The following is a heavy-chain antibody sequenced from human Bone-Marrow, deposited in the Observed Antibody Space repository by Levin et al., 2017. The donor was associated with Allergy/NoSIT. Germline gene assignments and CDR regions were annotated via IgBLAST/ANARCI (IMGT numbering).Heavy chain of an antibody. CDR3: AKDGAGTYYGIDY. CDR2: ISTGGTNT. Sequence: GGSLRLSCAASGFTFSSYAMSWVRQAPGKGLEWVSAISTGGTNTYYADSVKGRFTISRDNSKNTLYVQMNSLRAEDTAVYYCAKDGAGTYYGIDYWGQGTLVTVSS. CDR1: GFTFSSYA. D-gene: IGHD1-26*01. J-gene: IGHJ4*02. V-gene: IGHV3-23*01.